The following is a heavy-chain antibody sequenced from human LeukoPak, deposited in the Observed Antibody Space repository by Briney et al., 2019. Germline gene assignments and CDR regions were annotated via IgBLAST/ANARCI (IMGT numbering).Heavy chain of an antibody. CDR3: ARERAVQGYCSGGSCYINDY. J-gene: IGHJ4*02. V-gene: IGHV1-2*06. CDR2: INPNSGGT. D-gene: IGHD2-15*01. CDR1: GYTCTGYY. Sequence: ASVKVSCKASGYTCTGYYMHWVRRAPGQGLEWMGRINPNSGGTNYAQKFQGRVTMTRDTSISTAYMELSRLRSDDTAVYYCARERAVQGYCSGGSCYINDYWGQGTLVTVSS.